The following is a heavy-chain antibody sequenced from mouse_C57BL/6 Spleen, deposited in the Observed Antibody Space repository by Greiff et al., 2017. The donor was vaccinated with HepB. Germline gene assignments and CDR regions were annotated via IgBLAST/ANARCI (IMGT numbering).Heavy chain of an antibody. Sequence: QVQLQQPGAELLKPGASVKVSCKASGYFLTSYWMHWVKQRPGQGLEWIGRIHPSDSDTIYNQKFKGKATLTVDKSSSTAYMQLSSLTSECSAVYYCAIYDDYNWYFDVWGTETTVTVSS. CDR1: GYFLTSYW. CDR3: AIYDDYNWYFDV. V-gene: IGHV1-74*01. CDR2: IHPSDSDT. D-gene: IGHD2-4*01. J-gene: IGHJ1*03.